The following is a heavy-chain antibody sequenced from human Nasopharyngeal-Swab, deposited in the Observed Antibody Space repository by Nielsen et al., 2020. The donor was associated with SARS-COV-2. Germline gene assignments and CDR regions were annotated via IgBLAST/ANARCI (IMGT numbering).Heavy chain of an antibody. CDR2: IRSKANSYAT. D-gene: IGHD4-17*01. J-gene: IGHJ5*02. V-gene: IGHV3-73*01. Sequence: GGSLRLSCAASGFTFSGSAMHWVRQASGQGLEWVGRIRSKANSYATAYAASVKGRFTISRDDSKNTAYLQMNSLKTEDTAVYYCTKSNDYGDYGYDPWGQGTLVTVSS. CDR3: TKSNDYGDYGYDP. CDR1: GFTFSGSA.